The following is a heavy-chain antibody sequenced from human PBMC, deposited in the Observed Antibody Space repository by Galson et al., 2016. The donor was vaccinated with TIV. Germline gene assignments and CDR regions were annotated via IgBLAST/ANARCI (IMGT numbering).Heavy chain of an antibody. CDR1: GFSFSDYY. Sequence: SLRLSCAVSGFSFSDYYMIWVRQAPGKGLQWVSYISSTGILTNYAGSVTGRFTVSRDNAKGSLFLQMNSLRAEDTSLYNYVRGSLDLWGQGTFVTVSS. CDR3: VRGSLDL. V-gene: IGHV3-11*05. J-gene: IGHJ5*02. CDR2: ISSTGILT.